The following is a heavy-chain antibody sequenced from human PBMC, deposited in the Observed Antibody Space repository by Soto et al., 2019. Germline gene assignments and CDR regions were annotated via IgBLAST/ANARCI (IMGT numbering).Heavy chain of an antibody. CDR1: GGSISSGGYY. CDR2: IYYSGST. Sequence: QVQLQESGPGLVKPSQTLSLTCTVSGGSISSGGYYWSWIRQHPGKCLEWIGYIYYSGSTYYHPSLKSRITISIDTSKNQFSLKLSSVTAADTAVYFCARSEDINYYYYMDVWGKGTTVTVSS. D-gene: IGHD2-15*01. J-gene: IGHJ6*03. CDR3: ARSEDINYYYYMDV. V-gene: IGHV4-31*03.